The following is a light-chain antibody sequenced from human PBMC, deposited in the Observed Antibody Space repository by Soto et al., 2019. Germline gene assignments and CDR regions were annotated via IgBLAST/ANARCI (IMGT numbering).Light chain of an antibody. CDR2: EGT. J-gene: IGLJ1*01. CDR3: CSYAGPNILDV. V-gene: IGLV2-23*01. Sequence: QSVLTQPASVSGSPGQSITISCTGTSSDVGGYNLVSWYQQHPGRAPKLMIYEGTARPSGVSDRFSGSKSGNTASLTISGLQAEDEADYFCCSYAGPNILDVFGTGTKLTVL. CDR1: SSDVGGYNL.